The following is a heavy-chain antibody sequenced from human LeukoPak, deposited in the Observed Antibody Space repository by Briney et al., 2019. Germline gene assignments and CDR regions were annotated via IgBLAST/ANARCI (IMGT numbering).Heavy chain of an antibody. V-gene: IGHV3-53*01. Sequence: PGGSLRLSCAASGFTVSSNYMSWVRQAPGKGLEWVSVIYSGGSTYYADSVKGRFTISRDNSKNTLYLQMNSLRAEDTAVYYCAKTEMATTYFDYWGQGTLVTVSS. J-gene: IGHJ4*02. D-gene: IGHD5-24*01. CDR2: IYSGGST. CDR3: AKTEMATTYFDY. CDR1: GFTVSSNY.